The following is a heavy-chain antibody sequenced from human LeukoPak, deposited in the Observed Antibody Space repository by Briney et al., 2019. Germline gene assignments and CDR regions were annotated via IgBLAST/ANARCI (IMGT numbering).Heavy chain of an antibody. V-gene: IGHV1-2*02. J-gene: IGHJ5*02. Sequence: ASVKVSCKASGYTFTGYYMHWVRQAPGQGLEWMGWINPNSGGTNYAQKFQGRVTMTRDTSISTAFMELSRLRSDDTAVYYCARDRNWNDGGWFDPWGQGTLVTVSS. CDR2: INPNSGGT. CDR1: GYTFTGYY. D-gene: IGHD1-1*01. CDR3: ARDRNWNDGGWFDP.